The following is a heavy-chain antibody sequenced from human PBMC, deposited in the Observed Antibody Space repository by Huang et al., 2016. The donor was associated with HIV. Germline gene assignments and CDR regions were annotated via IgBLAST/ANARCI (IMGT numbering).Heavy chain of an antibody. Sequence: VESGGRLVQPGGSIRLPCVGSTFRFGAYWMSWVRQSPGKGLEWVAKIKKDESEKYYVDSVKGRFNISRDNAKKVLFLEMNNVRVEDTATYYCATKTAAMDIWGQGTTVTVS. CDR2: IKKDESEK. CDR1: TFRFGAYW. CDR3: ATKTAAMDI. D-gene: IGHD1-7*01. V-gene: IGHV3-7*01. J-gene: IGHJ6*02.